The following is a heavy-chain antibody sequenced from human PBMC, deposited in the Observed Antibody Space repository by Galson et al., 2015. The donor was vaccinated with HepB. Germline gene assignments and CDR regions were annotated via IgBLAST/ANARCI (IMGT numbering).Heavy chain of an antibody. CDR1: GFTFSDYS. V-gene: IGHV3-48*01. Sequence: SLRLSCAASGFTFSDYSMNWVRQAPGKGLEWVSYISSGSSTVYYVDSVKGRFTISRDNAKNSLYLQMNSLRAEDTAVYYCARDRVPGYYKRYDHYGMDVWGQGATVTVFS. CDR2: ISSGSSTV. J-gene: IGHJ6*01. CDR3: ARDRVPGYYKRYDHYGMDV. D-gene: IGHD3-9*01.